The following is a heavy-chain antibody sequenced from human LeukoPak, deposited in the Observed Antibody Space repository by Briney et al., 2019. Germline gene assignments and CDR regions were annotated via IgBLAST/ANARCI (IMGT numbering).Heavy chain of an antibody. Sequence: ASVKVSCKASGGTFSSYAISWVRQAPGQGLEWMGRTIPIFGTANYAQKFQGRVTITTDESTSTAYMELSSLRSEDTAVYYCARGGNRYYYDSSGYYYYWGQGTLVTVSS. D-gene: IGHD3-22*01. CDR3: ARGGNRYYYDSSGYYYY. V-gene: IGHV1-69*05. J-gene: IGHJ4*02. CDR2: TIPIFGTA. CDR1: GGTFSSYA.